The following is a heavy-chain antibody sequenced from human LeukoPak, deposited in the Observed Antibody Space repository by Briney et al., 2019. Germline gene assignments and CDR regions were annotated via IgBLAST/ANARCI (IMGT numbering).Heavy chain of an antibody. J-gene: IGHJ5*02. V-gene: IGHV3-7*01. CDR2: INQDGSEK. Sequence: PGGSLRLSCVASGFTFSSHWMSWVRQAPGKGLEWVANINQDGSEKHYVDSVKGRFTISRDNAKNSQFLQMTSLRAEVTAVYYCATDQLDPWGQGTLVTVSS. CDR1: GFTFSSHW. CDR3: ATDQLDP.